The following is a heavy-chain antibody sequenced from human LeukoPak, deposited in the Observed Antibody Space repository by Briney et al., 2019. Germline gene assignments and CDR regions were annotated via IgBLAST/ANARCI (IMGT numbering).Heavy chain of an antibody. J-gene: IGHJ4*02. Sequence: PGGSLRLSCAASGFTFDDYAMHWVRQAPGKGLEWVSGISWNSGSIGYADSVKGRFTISRDNAKNSLYLQMNSLRAEDTAVYYCARYYYGSGDITHDYWGQGTLVTVSS. CDR2: ISWNSGSI. CDR3: ARYYYGSGDITHDY. D-gene: IGHD3-10*01. CDR1: GFTFDDYA. V-gene: IGHV3-9*01.